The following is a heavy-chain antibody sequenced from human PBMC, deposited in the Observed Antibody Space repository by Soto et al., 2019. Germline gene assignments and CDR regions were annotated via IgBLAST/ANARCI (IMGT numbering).Heavy chain of an antibody. CDR2: IDPSDSQT. Sequence: GESLKISCKGSGYSFAGYWITWVRQKPGKGLEWMGRIDPSDSQTYYSPSFRGHVTISVTKSITTVFLQWSSLRASDTATYYCARQIYDSDTGPNFQYYFDSWGQGTPVTVSS. CDR1: GYSFAGYW. J-gene: IGHJ4*02. V-gene: IGHV5-10-1*01. D-gene: IGHD3-22*01. CDR3: ARQIYDSDTGPNFQYYFDS.